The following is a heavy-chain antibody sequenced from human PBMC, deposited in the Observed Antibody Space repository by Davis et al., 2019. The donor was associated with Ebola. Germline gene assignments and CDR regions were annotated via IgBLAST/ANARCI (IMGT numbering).Heavy chain of an antibody. D-gene: IGHD1-26*01. CDR3: AKDGVGAIRPFDY. CDR1: GFTFSSYA. Sequence: GESLKISCAASGFTFSSYAMSWVRQAPGKGLEWVSAIIDSGDSAEYADAVQGRFTISRDNSKNTLYLQMNSLRAEDTAVYYCAKDGVGAIRPFDYWGQGTLVTVSS. V-gene: IGHV3-23*01. CDR2: IIDSGDSA. J-gene: IGHJ4*02.